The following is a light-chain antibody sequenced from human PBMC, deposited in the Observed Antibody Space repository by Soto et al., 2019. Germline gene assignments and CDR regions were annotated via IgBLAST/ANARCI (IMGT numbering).Light chain of an antibody. CDR3: SSYAGSNTVYV. CDR2: QVN. J-gene: IGLJ1*01. Sequence: QSVLTQPPSASGSPGQSVAISCAGTSSDVGAYNSVSWYQQHPGKAPKLMIYQVNKRPSGVPDRFSGSKSGNTASLTVSGLQAEDEADYYCSSYAGSNTVYVFGTGTKVTV. CDR1: SSDVGAYNS. V-gene: IGLV2-8*01.